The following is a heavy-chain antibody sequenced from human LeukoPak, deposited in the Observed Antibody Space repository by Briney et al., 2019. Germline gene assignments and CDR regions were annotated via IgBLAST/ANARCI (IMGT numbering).Heavy chain of an antibody. Sequence: QSGGSLRLSCAASGFTFSSYWMNWARQAPGKGLEWVASINHNGNVNYYVDSVKGRFTISRDNAMNSLYLQMSNLRAEDTAVYYCTADPRRTYRDSSDYLLSDSWGQGTLVTVSS. CDR2: INHNGNVN. V-gene: IGHV3-7*03. CDR1: GFTFSSYW. J-gene: IGHJ4*02. D-gene: IGHD3-22*01. CDR3: TADPRRTYRDSSDYLLSDS.